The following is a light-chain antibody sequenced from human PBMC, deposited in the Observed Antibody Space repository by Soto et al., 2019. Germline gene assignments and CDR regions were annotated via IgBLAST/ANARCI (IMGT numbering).Light chain of an antibody. V-gene: IGKV1-8*01. CDR2: AAS. J-gene: IGKJ1*01. CDR1: QGISSY. CDR3: QHYNSYSEA. Sequence: AIRMTQSPSSLSASTGDRVTITCRASQGISSYLAWYQQKPGKAPKLLIYAASTLQSGVPSRFSGSGSGTEYTLAISSLQPDDFATYYCQHYNSYSEAFGQGNKVDIK.